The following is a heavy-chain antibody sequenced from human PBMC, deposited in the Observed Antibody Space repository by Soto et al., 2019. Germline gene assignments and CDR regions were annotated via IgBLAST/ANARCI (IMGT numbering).Heavy chain of an antibody. CDR3: ARGTLDCCGGSCYSPLDY. J-gene: IGHJ4*02. V-gene: IGHV1-69*01. D-gene: IGHD2-15*01. Sequence: QVQLVQSGAEVKKPGSSVKVSCKASGGTFSSYAISWVRQAPGQGLEWMGGIIPIFGTANYAQKFQGRVTITADESTSTAYMELSSLRSEDTAVYYCARGTLDCCGGSCYSPLDYWGQGTLVTVSS. CDR2: IIPIFGTA. CDR1: GGTFSSYA.